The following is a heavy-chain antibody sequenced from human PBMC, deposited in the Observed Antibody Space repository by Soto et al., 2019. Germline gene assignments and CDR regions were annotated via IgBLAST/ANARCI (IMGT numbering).Heavy chain of an antibody. J-gene: IGHJ4*02. Sequence: QVQLVQSGAEVKKPGASVKVSCKASGYTFTSYGISWVRQAPGQWLEWMGWISADNGNTKYAQKVQGRVNMTTDTSTMAVCMQRRSVTAEYTAAYDCAGEPNSVDYWGQGTLVTVSS. CDR3: AGEPNSVDY. CDR2: ISADNGNT. CDR1: GYTFTSYG. D-gene: IGHD1-1*01. V-gene: IGHV1-18*01.